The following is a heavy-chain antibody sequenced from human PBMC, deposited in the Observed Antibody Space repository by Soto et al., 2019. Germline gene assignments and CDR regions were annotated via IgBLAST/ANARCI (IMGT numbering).Heavy chain of an antibody. J-gene: IGHJ3*02. CDR2: ISAYNGNT. CDR1: GYTFTSYG. V-gene: IGHV1-18*01. D-gene: IGHD2-2*01. Sequence: GASVKVSCKASGYTFTSYGISWVRQAPGQGLEWMGWISAYNGNTNYAQKLQGRVTMTTDTSTSTAYMELRSLRSDDTAVYYCARRKGYCSSTSCYAEYAFDIWGQGTMVTVSS. CDR3: ARRKGYCSSTSCYAEYAFDI.